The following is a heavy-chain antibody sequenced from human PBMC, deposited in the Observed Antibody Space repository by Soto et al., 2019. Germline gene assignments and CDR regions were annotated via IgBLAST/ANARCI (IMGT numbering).Heavy chain of an antibody. J-gene: IGHJ5*02. CDR2: IFYLGSS. CDR3: ARHSLAIRKNNWFEP. Sequence: SETLSLTCTFSVDSIISSDFYCGWFRQPPWKGLEWIGSIFYLGSSYYNPSLKSRVTMSVDTSKNQFSLRLRSVTAADTALYFCARHSLAIRKNNWFEPLGQGIMVIVSS. D-gene: IGHD3-3*02. CDR1: VDSIISSDFY. V-gene: IGHV4-39*01.